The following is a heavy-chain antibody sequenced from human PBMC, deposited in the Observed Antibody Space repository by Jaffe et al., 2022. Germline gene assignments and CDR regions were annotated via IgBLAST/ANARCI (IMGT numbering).Heavy chain of an antibody. CDR2: IYYTGTT. D-gene: IGHD2-21*01. V-gene: IGHV4-59*01. Sequence: QVQLQESGPGLVKPSETLSLTCTVSGGSITSYYWSWVRQSPGKGLEWIGYIYYTGTTNYNPSLKSRLAISVDTSKNQFSLELSSVTAADTAVYYCARHTAKTPHGYNYYCMDVWGKGTTVTVSS. CDR1: GGSITSYY. J-gene: IGHJ6*03. CDR3: ARHTAKTPHGYNYYCMDV.